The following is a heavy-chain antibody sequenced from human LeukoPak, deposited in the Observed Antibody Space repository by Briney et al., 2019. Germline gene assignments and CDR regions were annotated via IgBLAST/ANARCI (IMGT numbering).Heavy chain of an antibody. J-gene: IGHJ6*03. V-gene: IGHV3-11*04. CDR2: ISSSGSTI. CDR3: ARDGYSSGWYNNDYYYYYYMDV. CDR1: GFTFSDYY. D-gene: IGHD6-19*01. Sequence: GGSLRLSCAASGFTFSDYYMSWIRQAPGKGLEWVSYISSSGSTIYYADSVKGRFTISRDNAKNSLYLQMNSLRAEDTAVYYCARDGYSSGWYNNDYYYYYYMDVWGKGTTVTVSS.